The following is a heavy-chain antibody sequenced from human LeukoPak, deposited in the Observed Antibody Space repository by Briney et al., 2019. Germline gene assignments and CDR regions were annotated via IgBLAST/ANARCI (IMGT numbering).Heavy chain of an antibody. CDR2: IKQDGSEK. CDR3: AKVRGTYSYSFDY. CDR1: GFTFSSYW. D-gene: IGHD1-26*01. Sequence: GGSLRLSCAASGFTFSSYWMSWVRQAPGKGLEWVANIKQDGSEKYYVDSVKGRFTISRDNAQNSLVLRMGSLRADDTAVYYCAKVRGTYSYSFDYWGQGSLVTVSS. V-gene: IGHV3-7*01. J-gene: IGHJ4*02.